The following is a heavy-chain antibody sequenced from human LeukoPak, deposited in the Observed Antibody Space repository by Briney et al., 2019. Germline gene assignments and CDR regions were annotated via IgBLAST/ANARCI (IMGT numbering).Heavy chain of an antibody. CDR1: GFTFSNYE. Sequence: HAGGSLRLSCAASGFTFSNYEMNWVRQAPGKGLEWVSYISSSGTTIYYADSMKGRFTISRDNAKNSLYLQMNSLRAEDTAVYYCAREVPSMDYWGQGTLVTVSS. J-gene: IGHJ4*02. CDR2: ISSSGTTI. CDR3: AREVPSMDY. V-gene: IGHV3-48*03.